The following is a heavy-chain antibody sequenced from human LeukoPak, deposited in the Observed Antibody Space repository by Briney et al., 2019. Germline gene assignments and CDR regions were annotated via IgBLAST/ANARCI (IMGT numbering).Heavy chain of an antibody. Sequence: ASVKVSCKASGYTFSDYYMHWVRQAPGQGLEWMGWINPDSGVTNHAQKFGGRVTMTRDTSISTVYMELSRLRSDDTAVYYCARAMVEYHYGMDVWGQGTTVTVSS. CDR2: INPDSGVT. J-gene: IGHJ6*02. CDR3: ARAMVEYHYGMDV. D-gene: IGHD3-10*01. V-gene: IGHV1-2*02. CDR1: GYTFSDYY.